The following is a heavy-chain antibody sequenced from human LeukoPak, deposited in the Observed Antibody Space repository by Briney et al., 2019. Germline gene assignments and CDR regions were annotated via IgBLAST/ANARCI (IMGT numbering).Heavy chain of an antibody. V-gene: IGHV4-34*01. CDR3: ARGTYCSGGSCYPHSYYYYYYMDV. CDR1: GGSFSGYY. CDR2: INHSGST. J-gene: IGHJ6*03. Sequence: SETLSLTCAVYGGSFSGYYWSWIRQPPGKGLEWIGEINHSGSTNYNPSLKSRVTISVDTSKNQFSLKLSSVTAADTAVYYCARGTYCSGGSCYPHSYYYYYYMDVWGKGTTVTISS. D-gene: IGHD2-15*01.